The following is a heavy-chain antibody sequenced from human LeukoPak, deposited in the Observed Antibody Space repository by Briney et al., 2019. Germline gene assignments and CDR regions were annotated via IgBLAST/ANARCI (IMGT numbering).Heavy chain of an antibody. J-gene: IGHJ4*02. Sequence: ASVKVSCKASGYTFINYDINWVRQATGQGLEWMGWMNPNSGNTGYAQKFQGRVTMTTISSVSTAYMELSSLTSEDTAVYYCARAPTSDNSDYYFDYWGQGTLVTVSS. CDR2: MNPNSGNT. CDR1: GYTFINYD. D-gene: IGHD3-10*01. CDR3: ARAPTSDNSDYYFDY. V-gene: IGHV1-8*02.